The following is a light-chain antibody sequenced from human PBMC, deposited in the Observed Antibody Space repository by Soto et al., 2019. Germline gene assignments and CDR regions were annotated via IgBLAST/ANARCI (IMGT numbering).Light chain of an antibody. CDR1: QDISNL. CDR2: DAS. CDR3: QQYENLPIT. V-gene: IGKV1-33*01. Sequence: DIPMTQSPSSLSASVGDRVTITCQATQDISNLLNWFQQKPGKAPKLLIYDASNLETGVPSRFSGSGSGTDFTFTISSLQAEDIATYYCQQYENLPITFGQGTRLEIK. J-gene: IGKJ5*01.